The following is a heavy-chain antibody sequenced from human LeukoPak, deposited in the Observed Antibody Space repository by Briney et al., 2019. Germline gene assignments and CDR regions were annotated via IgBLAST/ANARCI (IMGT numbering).Heavy chain of an antibody. V-gene: IGHV3-15*01. D-gene: IGHD3-10*01. CDR2: IKSKTDGGTT. CDR1: GFTFSNPW. CDR3: TTDQLLLWFGESLNWFDP. Sequence: GGTLRLSCAASGFTFSNPWMSLVRQDPAKGLEWAGRIKSKTDGGTTDYDAPVQGRFTISSDDSKNTLYLQMNSLKTEDTVVYYCTTDQLLLWFGESLNWFDPWGQGTLVTVSS. J-gene: IGHJ5*02.